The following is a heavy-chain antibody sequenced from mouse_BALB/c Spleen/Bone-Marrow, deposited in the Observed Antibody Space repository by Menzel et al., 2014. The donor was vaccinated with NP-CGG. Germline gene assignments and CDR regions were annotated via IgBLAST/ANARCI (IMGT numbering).Heavy chain of an antibody. D-gene: IGHD1-2*01. CDR1: GFAFXSYD. Sequence: EVKLQESGGGLVKPGGSLKLSCAASGFAFXSYDMSWVRQTPEKRLEWVAYISSGGGSTYYPNTVKGRFTISRDNAKNTLYLQMSSLKSEDTAMYYCARHYGYGAMDYWGQGTSVTVSS. CDR2: ISSGGGST. V-gene: IGHV5-12-1*01. J-gene: IGHJ4*01. CDR3: ARHYGYGAMDY.